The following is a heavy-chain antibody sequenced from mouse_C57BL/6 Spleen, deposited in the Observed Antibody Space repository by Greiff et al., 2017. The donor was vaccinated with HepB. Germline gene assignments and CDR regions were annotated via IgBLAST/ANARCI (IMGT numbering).Heavy chain of an antibody. Sequence: VQLQESGAELARPGASVKMSCKASGYTFTSYTMHWVKQRPGQGLEWIGYINPSSGYTKYNQKFKDKATLTADKSSSTAYMQLSSLTSEDSAVYYCARRGYDGYYPYWGQGTLVTVSA. CDR3: ARRGYDGYYPY. J-gene: IGHJ3*01. CDR1: GYTFTSYT. V-gene: IGHV1-4*01. D-gene: IGHD2-3*01. CDR2: INPSSGYT.